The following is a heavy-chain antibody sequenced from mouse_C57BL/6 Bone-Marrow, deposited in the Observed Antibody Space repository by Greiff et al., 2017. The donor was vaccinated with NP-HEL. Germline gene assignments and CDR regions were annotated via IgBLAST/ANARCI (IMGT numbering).Heavy chain of an antibody. Sequence: EVKVVESGGGLVKPGGSLKLSCAASGFTFSSYAMSWVRQTPEKRLEWVATISDGGSYTYYPDNVKGRFTISRDNAKNNLYLQMSHLKSEDTAMYYCARRYSSSWFVYWGQGTLVTVSA. CDR1: GFTFSSYA. J-gene: IGHJ3*01. CDR3: ARRYSSSWFVY. V-gene: IGHV5-4*03. D-gene: IGHD1-1*01. CDR2: ISDGGSYT.